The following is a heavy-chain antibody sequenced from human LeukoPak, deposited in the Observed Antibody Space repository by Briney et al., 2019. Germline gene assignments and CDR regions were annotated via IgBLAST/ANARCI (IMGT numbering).Heavy chain of an antibody. D-gene: IGHD3-22*01. J-gene: IGHJ1*01. CDR2: ISRSNSYT. CDR1: GFTFSDYY. CDR3: ASLTYYFDSSGYYPGYFQH. V-gene: IGHV3-11*03. Sequence: GGSLRLSCAASGFTFSDYYMSWIRQAPGKGLEWVSYISRSNSYTNYAVSVKGRFYADSVNGRFTISRDNAKNSLYLQMNSLRAEDTAVYYCASLTYYFDSSGYYPGYFQHWGQGTLVTVSS.